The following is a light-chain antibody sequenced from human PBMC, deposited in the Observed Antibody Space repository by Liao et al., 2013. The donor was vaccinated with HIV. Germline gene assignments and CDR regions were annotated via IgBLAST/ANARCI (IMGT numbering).Light chain of an antibody. CDR3: QAWDSSTDVV. V-gene: IGLV3-1*01. Sequence: SYELTQPPSVSVSPGQTASITCSGEKLGDKYACWYQQKPGQSPVLVIYQDSKRPSGIPERFSGSKSGNTATLTISGTQAMDEADYYCQAWDSSTDVVFGGGTKLTVL. J-gene: IGLJ2*01. CDR2: QDS. CDR1: KLGDKY.